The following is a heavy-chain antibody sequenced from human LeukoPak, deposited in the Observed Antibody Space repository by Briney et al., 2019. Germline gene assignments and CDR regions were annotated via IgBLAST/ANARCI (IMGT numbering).Heavy chain of an antibody. CDR2: IDTDGSST. D-gene: IGHD4-17*01. J-gene: IGHJ4*02. Sequence: GGSLRLSCAASGFTFSSYWMHWVRQAPGKGLVWVSRIDTDGSSTSYADSVKGRFTISRDNAKNTLYLQMNSLRAEDTAVYYCARSRDYGDYLDYWGQGTLVTVSS. V-gene: IGHV3-74*01. CDR3: ARSRDYGDYLDY. CDR1: GFTFSSYW.